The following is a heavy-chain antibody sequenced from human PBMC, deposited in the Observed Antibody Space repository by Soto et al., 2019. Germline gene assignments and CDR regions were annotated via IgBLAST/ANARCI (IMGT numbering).Heavy chain of an antibody. CDR2: IYWDDDK. J-gene: IGHJ4*02. Sequence: QITLKESGPTLVKPTQTLTLTCTFSGFSLSTSGVGVGWIRQPPGKALEWLALIYWDDDKRYSPSLKSRLTITMDTSKNQVVLTMTNMDPVDTATYYCAHVYGGYDNFDYWGQGTLVTVSS. V-gene: IGHV2-5*02. CDR1: GFSLSTSGVG. CDR3: AHVYGGYDNFDY. D-gene: IGHD5-12*01.